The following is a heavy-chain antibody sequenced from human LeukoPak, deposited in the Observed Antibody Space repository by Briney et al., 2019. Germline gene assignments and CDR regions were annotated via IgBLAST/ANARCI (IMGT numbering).Heavy chain of an antibody. Sequence: GRSLRLSCAASGFTFNNYGIHYVRQAPGKGREWVAVISDDGRHKNYADSVKGRFTISRDNSNNTLYLQMNSLRVEDTDVYYCAKDRETTASGTFDYWGQGTLVTFSS. CDR3: AKDRETTASGTFDY. CDR1: GFTFNNYG. V-gene: IGHV3-30*18. CDR2: ISDDGRHK. J-gene: IGHJ4*02. D-gene: IGHD6-13*01.